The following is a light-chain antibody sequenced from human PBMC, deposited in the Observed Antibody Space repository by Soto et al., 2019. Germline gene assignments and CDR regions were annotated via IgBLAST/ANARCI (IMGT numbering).Light chain of an antibody. CDR1: SSDVGGYNY. CDR3: CSYTTSNTRQIA. V-gene: IGLV2-14*03. Sequence: QSVLTQPASVSGSPGQSITISCTGTSSDVGGYNYVSWYQHHPGKAPKLMIYDVSNRPSGVSNLFSGSKSGNTASLTISGLQPEDEADYYCCSYTTSNTRQIAFGTGTKVTVL. J-gene: IGLJ1*01. CDR2: DVS.